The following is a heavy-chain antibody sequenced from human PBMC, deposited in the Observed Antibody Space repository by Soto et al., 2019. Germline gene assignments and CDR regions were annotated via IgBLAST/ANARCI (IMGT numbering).Heavy chain of an antibody. CDR1: GYTITTYS. Sequence: QVQLVQSGAEVKKPGASVEVSCKASGYTITTYSIHWVRQAPGQGLEWMGIINPSGGSTHYAQKFQGRVTMTRDTSTSTVYRELSSLKSEDTAVYFCARETSDYDSYAVLDYWGQGILVTVSS. J-gene: IGHJ4*02. D-gene: IGHD5-12*01. CDR3: ARETSDYDSYAVLDY. V-gene: IGHV1-46*03. CDR2: INPSGGST.